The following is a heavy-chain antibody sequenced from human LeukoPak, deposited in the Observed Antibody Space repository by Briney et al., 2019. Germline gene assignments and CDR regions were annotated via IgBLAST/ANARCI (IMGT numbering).Heavy chain of an antibody. CDR2: TSTSGSIK. V-gene: IGHV3-48*03. D-gene: IGHD4-17*01. Sequence: PGGSLRLSCAASGFTLSTYEMNWVRRAPGKGLEWVSYTSTSGSIKYYTGSVKGRFTISRDNAKNSLYLQMNSLRPEDTAVYYCARRNCGDYGCAFDIWGQGTMVTVSS. J-gene: IGHJ3*02. CDR1: GFTLSTYE. CDR3: ARRNCGDYGCAFDI.